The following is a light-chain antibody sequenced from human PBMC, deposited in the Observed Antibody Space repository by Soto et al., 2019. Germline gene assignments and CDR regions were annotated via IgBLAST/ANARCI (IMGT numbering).Light chain of an antibody. CDR3: CSYEGGPPLSVI. Sequence: QSVLTQPASVSGSPGQSITISCTGTTSDIANYNLVSWYQQHPGKVPKLIIHEDNKRPSGISDRFSGSKSGNTASLTISALQAEDEDDYYCCSYEGGPPLSVIFGGGTKVTVL. CDR2: EDN. J-gene: IGLJ2*01. CDR1: TSDIANYNL. V-gene: IGLV2-23*01.